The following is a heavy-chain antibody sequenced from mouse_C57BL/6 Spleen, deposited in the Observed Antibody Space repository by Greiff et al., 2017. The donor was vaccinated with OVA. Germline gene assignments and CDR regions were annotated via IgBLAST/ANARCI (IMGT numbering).Heavy chain of an antibody. CDR2: ISSGSSTI. J-gene: IGHJ3*01. CDR1: GFTFSDYG. V-gene: IGHV5-17*01. D-gene: IGHD1-1*01. CDR3: ARGPDYYGSSS. Sequence: EVQLVESGGGLVKPGGSLKLSCAASGFTFSDYGMHWVRQAPEKGLECVAYISSGSSTIYYADTVKGRFTISRDNAKNTLFLQMTSLRSEDTAMYYCARGPDYYGSSSWGQGTLVTVSA.